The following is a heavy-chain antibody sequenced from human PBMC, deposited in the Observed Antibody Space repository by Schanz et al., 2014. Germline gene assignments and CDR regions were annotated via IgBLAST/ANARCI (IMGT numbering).Heavy chain of an antibody. D-gene: IGHD3-22*01. J-gene: IGHJ4*02. CDR3: ARPPHDSSGYYPFDY. CDR2: ISGRDGST. Sequence: EVQLLESGGGLVQPGGSLRLSCAASGFTFSSYAMTWVRQAPGMGLEWVSAISGRDGSTYYADSVKGRFTISRDNSNKTVDLQMNSLRAEDTAVYYCARPPHDSSGYYPFDYWGQGTLVTVSS. V-gene: IGHV3-23*01. CDR1: GFTFSSYA.